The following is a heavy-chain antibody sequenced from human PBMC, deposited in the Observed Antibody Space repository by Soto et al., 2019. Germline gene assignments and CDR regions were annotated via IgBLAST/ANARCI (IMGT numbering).Heavy chain of an antibody. CDR3: ARGRDGYNVDP. D-gene: IGHD5-18*01. V-gene: IGHV4-59*01. Sequence: SETLSLTCTVSGASISSYYWSWIRQPPGKGLEWIGYIYHSGSTNYNPSLRSRVTISVDTSKKQFSLKLSSVTAADTAVYYCARGRDGYNVDPWGQGTLLTVSS. CDR2: IYHSGST. J-gene: IGHJ5*02. CDR1: GASISSYY.